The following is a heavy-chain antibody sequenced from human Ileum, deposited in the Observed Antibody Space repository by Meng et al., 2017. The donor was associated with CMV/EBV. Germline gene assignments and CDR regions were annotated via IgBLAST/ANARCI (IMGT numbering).Heavy chain of an antibody. CDR1: GFIFNTYW. CDR2: IAPGGGVM. CDR3: KQSGGD. D-gene: IGHD3-3*01. Sequence: GESLKISCAASGFIFNTYWMTWVRQAPGKGLEWVANIAPGGGVMDYVDSARGRFTISRDDAKNSLFLHMNNLSVDDTAVYYCKQSGGDWGQGTTVTVSS. V-gene: IGHV3-7*01. J-gene: IGHJ4*02.